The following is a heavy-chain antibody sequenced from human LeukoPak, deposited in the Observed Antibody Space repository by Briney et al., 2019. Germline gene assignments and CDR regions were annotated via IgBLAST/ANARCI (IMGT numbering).Heavy chain of an antibody. CDR1: GFTFSSYW. D-gene: IGHD6-6*01. CDR2: INTDGSST. J-gene: IGHJ6*03. CDR3: ARDARIAAGDRGLPPVHYYYYYMDV. Sequence: GGSLRLSCAASGFTFSSYWMHWVRQAPGKGLVWVSRINTDGSSTSYADSVKGRFTISRDNAKNTLYLQMNSLRAEDTAVYYCARDARIAAGDRGLPPVHYYYYYMDVWGKGTTVTVSS. V-gene: IGHV3-74*01.